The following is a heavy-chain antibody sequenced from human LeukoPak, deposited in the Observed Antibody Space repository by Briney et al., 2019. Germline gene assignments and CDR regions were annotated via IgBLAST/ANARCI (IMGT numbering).Heavy chain of an antibody. CDR3: ARDFGYYDSSDRYYYGMDV. V-gene: IGHV4-34*01. D-gene: IGHD3-22*01. CDR2: INHSGST. J-gene: IGHJ6*02. Sequence: PSETLSLTCAVYGGSFSGYYWSWIRQPPGKGLEWIGEINHSGSTNYNPSLKSRVTISVDTSKNQFSLKLSSVTAADTAVYYCARDFGYYDSSDRYYYGMDVWGQGTTVTVSS. CDR1: GGSFSGYY.